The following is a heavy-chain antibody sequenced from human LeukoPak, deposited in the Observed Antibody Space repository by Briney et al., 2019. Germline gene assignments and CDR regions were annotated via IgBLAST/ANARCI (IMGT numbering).Heavy chain of an antibody. Sequence: PGGSLRLSCAASGFTFSSYEMNWVRQALGKGLEWVSYISSSGSTIYYADSVKGRFTISRDNAKNSLYLQMNSLRAEDTAVYYCARDLNYGDYEDYFDYWGQGTLVTVSS. CDR1: GFTFSSYE. CDR2: ISSSGSTI. CDR3: ARDLNYGDYEDYFDY. J-gene: IGHJ4*02. D-gene: IGHD4-17*01. V-gene: IGHV3-48*03.